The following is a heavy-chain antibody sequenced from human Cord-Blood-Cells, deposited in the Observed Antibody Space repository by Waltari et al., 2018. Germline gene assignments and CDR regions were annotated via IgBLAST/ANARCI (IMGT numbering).Heavy chain of an antibody. D-gene: IGHD3-16*01. V-gene: IGHV4-34*01. CDR3: ARVYYDYVYGMDV. Sequence: QVQLQQWGAGLLKPSETLSLTCAVYGGSFSGYYCSWIRQPPGKGLEWIGEINHSGSTNYNPSLKSGVNISVDTSKNQFSLKLSSVTAADTALYYCARVYYDYVYGMDVWGQGTTVTVSS. J-gene: IGHJ6*02. CDR2: INHSGST. CDR1: GGSFSGYY.